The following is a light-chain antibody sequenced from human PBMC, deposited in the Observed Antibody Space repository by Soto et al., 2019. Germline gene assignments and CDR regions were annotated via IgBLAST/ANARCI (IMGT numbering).Light chain of an antibody. Sequence: QSVLTQPPSASGTPGQRVTISCSGSSSNIGSNTVNWYQQLPGTAPKLLIYSNNQRPSGVPDRFSGSKSGTSASLAISGLQSEDEADYYCEAWDDSLNLGVFGTGTNVTVL. V-gene: IGLV1-44*01. CDR3: EAWDDSLNLGV. CDR1: SSNIGSNT. J-gene: IGLJ1*01. CDR2: SNN.